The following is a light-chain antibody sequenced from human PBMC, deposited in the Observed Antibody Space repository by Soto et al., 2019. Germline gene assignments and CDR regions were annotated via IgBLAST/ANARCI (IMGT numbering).Light chain of an antibody. J-gene: IGKJ5*01. CDR2: GAS. V-gene: IGKV3-20*01. CDR3: HQYDSSPFT. Sequence: EIVLTQSPGTLSLPPGERATLSCRASPSVSSSYLAWYQQKPGQAPWLLIYGASRRASGVPDRFSGSGSGTDFTLTISRREPEDFAVYYCHQYDSSPFTFCQGTRLDI. CDR1: PSVSSSY.